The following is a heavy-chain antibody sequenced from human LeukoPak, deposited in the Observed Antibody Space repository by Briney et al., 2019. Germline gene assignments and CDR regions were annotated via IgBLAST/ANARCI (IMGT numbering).Heavy chain of an antibody. CDR2: IWYDGSNK. D-gene: IGHD2-15*01. V-gene: IGHV3-33*01. CDR1: GFTFSSYG. CDR3: ARYCSGGSCGMDV. J-gene: IGHJ6*02. Sequence: GGSLRLSCAASGFTFSSYGMHWVRQAPGKGLEWVAVIWYDGSNKYYADSVKGRFTISRDNSKNTLYLQMNSLRAEDTAVYYCARYCSGGSCGMDVWGQGTTVTVSS.